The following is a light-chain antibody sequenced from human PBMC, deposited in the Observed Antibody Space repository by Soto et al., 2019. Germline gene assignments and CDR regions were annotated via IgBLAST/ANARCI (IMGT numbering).Light chain of an antibody. V-gene: IGKV1-39*01. CDR2: AAS. CDR1: QSISSY. Sequence: DIPMTQSPSSLSASVGDRVTITCRASQSISSYLNWYQQKPGKAPKLLIYAASSLQSGVPSRFSGSGSGTDFTLTISSLQPEDFATYYCQQSYSTPPEYTFDQGTKLEIK. CDR3: QQSYSTPPEYT. J-gene: IGKJ2*01.